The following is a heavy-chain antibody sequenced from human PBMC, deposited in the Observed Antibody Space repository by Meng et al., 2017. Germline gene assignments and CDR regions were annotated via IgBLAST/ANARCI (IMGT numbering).Heavy chain of an antibody. CDR1: GGSISSSNW. V-gene: IGHV4-4*02. J-gene: IGHJ4*02. Sequence: QVEVQESGPGLVKPSGTLSLTCAVSGGSISSSNWWRWVRQPPGKGLEWIGEIYHSGSTNYNPSLKRRVTISVDKSKNQFSLKLSSVTAADTAVYYCARAGVGYYDSSGPYSYWGQGTLVTVSS. D-gene: IGHD3-22*01. CDR2: IYHSGST. CDR3: ARAGVGYYDSSGPYSY.